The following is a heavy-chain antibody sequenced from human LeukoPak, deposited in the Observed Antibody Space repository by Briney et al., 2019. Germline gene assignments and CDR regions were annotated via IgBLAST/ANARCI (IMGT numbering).Heavy chain of an antibody. V-gene: IGHV3-7*01. CDR2: IKQDGSEK. D-gene: IGHD3-22*01. J-gene: IGHJ5*02. Sequence: GGSLRLSCAASGFTFNSFWMSWVRQAPGKGLEWVANIKQDGSEKYYVDSVKGRFTISRDNAKDSLYLQMNSLKAEDTAVYYCARVRGYYDSSGYYSPWGQGTLVTVSS. CDR1: GFTFNSFW. CDR3: ARVRGYYDSSGYYSP.